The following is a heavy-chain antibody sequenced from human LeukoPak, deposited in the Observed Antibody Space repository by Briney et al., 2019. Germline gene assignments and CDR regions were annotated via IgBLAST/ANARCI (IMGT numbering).Heavy chain of an antibody. V-gene: IGHV4-39*02. CDR1: GGSISSSSYY. J-gene: IGHJ4*02. CDR3: ARDCTGGVCYHEIDY. CDR2: IYYSGST. Sequence: SDTLSLTCTVSGGSISSSSYYWGWIRQPPGKGLEWIGSIYYSGSTYYNPSLKSRVTISVDTSKNQFSLKLSSVTAADTAVYYCARDCTGGVCYHEIDYWGQGTLVTVSS. D-gene: IGHD2-8*02.